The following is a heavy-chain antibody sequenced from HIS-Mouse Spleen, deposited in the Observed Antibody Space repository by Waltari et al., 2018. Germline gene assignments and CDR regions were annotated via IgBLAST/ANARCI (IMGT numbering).Heavy chain of an antibody. D-gene: IGHD2-8*01. Sequence: EVQLVESGGGLVQPGGSLRLSCAVSGFTFSSYWLQWVRQAPGKWLVLVSRLNSDGSSTSYADSVKGRFTISRDNAKNTLYLQMNSLRAEDTAVYYCARGWYYFDYWGQGTLVTVSS. CDR3: ARGWYYFDY. J-gene: IGHJ4*02. V-gene: IGHV3-74*01. CDR1: GFTFSSYW. CDR2: LNSDGSST.